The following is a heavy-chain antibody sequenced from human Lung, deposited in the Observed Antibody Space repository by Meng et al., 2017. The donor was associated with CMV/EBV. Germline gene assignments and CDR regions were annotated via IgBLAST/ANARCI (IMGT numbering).Heavy chain of an antibody. CDR2: IKSKSDGGTT. CDR3: TTEHCSSTSCYPVWFDP. J-gene: IGHJ5*02. D-gene: IGHD2-2*01. Sequence: GGSXRLXCAVSGFXFSNAWMSWVRQAPGKGLEWVGHIKSKSDGGTTDYAAPVKGRFTNSRDNSKNTLYLQMNSLKTEDTAVYYCTTEHCSSTSCYPVWFDPXGQGXLVTVSS. CDR1: GFXFSNAW. V-gene: IGHV3-15*01.